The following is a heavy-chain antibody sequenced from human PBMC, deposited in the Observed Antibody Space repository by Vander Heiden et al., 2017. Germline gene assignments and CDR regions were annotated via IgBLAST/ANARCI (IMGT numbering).Heavy chain of an antibody. V-gene: IGHV4-59*08. D-gene: IGHD3-22*01. CDR3: ARHPYYYDSSGYNNWFDP. Sequence: QVQLQESSPGLVKPSETLSLTCTVSGGSISSYYCSWIRQPPGKGLEWIGYIYYSGSTNYNPSLKSRVTISVDTSKNQFSLKLSSVTAADTAVYYCARHPYYYDSSGYNNWFDPWGQGTLVTVSS. CDR2: IYYSGST. CDR1: GGSISSYY. J-gene: IGHJ5*02.